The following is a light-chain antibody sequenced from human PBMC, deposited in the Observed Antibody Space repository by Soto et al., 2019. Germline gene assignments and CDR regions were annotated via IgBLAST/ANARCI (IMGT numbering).Light chain of an antibody. Sequence: AVLTQSPSVSGSPAQRVTISCTGNSFNIGADYDVHWCQQLPGTAPKLLIYGNTNRPSGVPDRFSGSKSGTSASLAITGLQAEDEADYYCQSYDSSLSGCVFGTGTKVTVL. CDR3: QSYDSSLSGCV. J-gene: IGLJ1*01. CDR1: SFNIGADYD. CDR2: GNT. V-gene: IGLV1-40*01.